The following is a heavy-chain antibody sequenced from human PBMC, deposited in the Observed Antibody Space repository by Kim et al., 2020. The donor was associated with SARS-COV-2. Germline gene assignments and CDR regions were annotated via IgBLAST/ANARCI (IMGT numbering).Heavy chain of an antibody. V-gene: IGHV4-39*01. D-gene: IGHD6-6*01. CDR2: IYYDGST. CDR3: ARQGPHSSSSRRPPDY. CDR1: GGSISSSSYY. Sequence: SETLSLTCAVSGGSISSSSYYWVWIRQPPGKGLEWIGSIYYDGSTYYNPSLKSRVTISVDTSKNQFSLKLSSVTAADTAVYFCARQGPHSSSSRRPPDYWGQGTLVTVSS. J-gene: IGHJ4*02.